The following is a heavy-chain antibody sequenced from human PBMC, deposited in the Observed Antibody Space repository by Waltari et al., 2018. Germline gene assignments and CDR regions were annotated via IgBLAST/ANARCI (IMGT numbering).Heavy chain of an antibody. CDR1: GFTFTNYA. CDR3: AKRAARSGLVGS. V-gene: IGHV3-23*01. CDR2: ISYSGGTT. D-gene: IGHD6-6*01. Sequence: ERQLLESGGGLVQPGGSLRLSCAASGFTFTNYAMSWVRQAPGKGLEWVSGISYSGGTTFYADSVRGRFISSRDNSKNTLYLQMNSLRAEDTAIYYCAKRAARSGLVGSWGQGALVTVSS. J-gene: IGHJ4*02.